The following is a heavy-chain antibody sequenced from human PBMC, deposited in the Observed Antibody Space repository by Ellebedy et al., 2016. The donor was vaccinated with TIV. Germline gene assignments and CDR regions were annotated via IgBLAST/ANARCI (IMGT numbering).Heavy chain of an antibody. CDR1: GFTFSDYS. CDR2: ISSSGNYR. V-gene: IGHV3-21*01. D-gene: IGHD1-1*01. J-gene: IGHJ4*02. Sequence: PGGSLRLSCSASGFTFSDYSMNWVRQAPGKGLEWVSSISSSGNYRYHGDSVKGRFTISRDNAKNSLYLQMNSLRAEDTGVYYCAREKSGHKWNDGFDSWGQGTLVTVSS. CDR3: AREKSGHKWNDGFDS.